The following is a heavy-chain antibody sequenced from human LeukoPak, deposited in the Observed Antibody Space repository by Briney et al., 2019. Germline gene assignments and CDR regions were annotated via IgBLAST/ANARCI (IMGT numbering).Heavy chain of an antibody. Sequence: GGSLRLSCAASGFTFSSYVMNWVRQAPGKGLEWVSTISGSGGSTYYADTVKGRFTISRDNSKNTLYLEMNSLRAEDTAIYYCAKESSSGYFNWGQGTLVSVSS. CDR3: AKESSSGYFN. CDR1: GFTFSSYV. CDR2: ISGSGGST. D-gene: IGHD3-22*01. V-gene: IGHV3-23*01. J-gene: IGHJ4*02.